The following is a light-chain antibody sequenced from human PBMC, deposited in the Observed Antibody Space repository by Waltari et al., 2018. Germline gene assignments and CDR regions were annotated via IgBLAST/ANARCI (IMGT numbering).Light chain of an antibody. J-gene: IGKJ4*01. CDR2: DAS. Sequence: VLTQSPVTLSLSPGETATLSCRASQTIGTYLAWYQHKLGQSPRLLIYDASTRATGIPARFSGSGSGTDFTLTISGLEAEDSAFYYCQQRYNWPPLTSGGGTKVQTK. CDR3: QQRYNWPPLT. V-gene: IGKV3-11*01. CDR1: QTIGTY.